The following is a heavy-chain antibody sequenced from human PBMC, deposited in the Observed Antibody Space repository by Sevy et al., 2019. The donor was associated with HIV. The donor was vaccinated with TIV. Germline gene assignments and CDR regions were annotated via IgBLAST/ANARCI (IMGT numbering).Heavy chain of an antibody. J-gene: IGHJ4*02. Sequence: SLTYTVSGVSISSSSYDWGWIRQPPGKGLEWIASIFFSGSTYYNPSLKSRVTISVDTSKNQFSLKLNSVTAADTALYYCARQGGLVDRAFDYWGQGTLVTVSS. D-gene: IGHD3-10*01. CDR3: ARQGGLVDRAFDY. CDR1: GVSISSSSYD. CDR2: IFFSGST. V-gene: IGHV4-39*01.